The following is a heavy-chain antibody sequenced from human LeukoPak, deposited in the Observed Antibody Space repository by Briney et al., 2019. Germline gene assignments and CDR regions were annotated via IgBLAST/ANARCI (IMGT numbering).Heavy chain of an antibody. V-gene: IGHV4-4*07. Sequence: SETLSLTCTVSGGSISSYYWSWIRQPAGKGLEWIGRIYTSGSTNYNPSLKSRVTMSVDTSKNQFSLKLSSVTAADTAVYYCARESYHLWSGSSYYFDYWGQGTLVTVSP. CDR1: GGSISSYY. J-gene: IGHJ4*02. CDR3: ARESYHLWSGSSYYFDY. D-gene: IGHD3-3*01. CDR2: IYTSGST.